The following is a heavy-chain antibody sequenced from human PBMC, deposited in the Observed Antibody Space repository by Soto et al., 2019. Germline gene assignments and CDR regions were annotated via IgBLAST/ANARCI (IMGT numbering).Heavy chain of an antibody. D-gene: IGHD2-15*01. Sequence: QVQLQESGPGLVKPSETLSLTCTVSGGSISSYYWRWIRQPPGKGLEWIGDIYYSGSTNYNPSLKRRVTIAVDTSKNQLSLKLSSVAAADTAVYYCARRYGGTFDYWGQGTLVTVSS. CDR2: IYYSGST. CDR3: ARRYGGTFDY. J-gene: IGHJ4*02. CDR1: GGSISSYY. V-gene: IGHV4-59*08.